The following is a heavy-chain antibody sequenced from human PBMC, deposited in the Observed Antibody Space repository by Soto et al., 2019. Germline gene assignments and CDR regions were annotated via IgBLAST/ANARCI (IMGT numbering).Heavy chain of an antibody. Sequence: QVQLVQSGAEVKKPGSSVKVSCKASGGTFSSYAISWVRQAPGQGLEWMGGIIPIFGTANYAQKFQGRVTITADKTTSTAYMELSSLRSEDTAVYYCAIGTIGYCSGGSCYSPDYWGQGTLGTVSS. J-gene: IGHJ4*02. V-gene: IGHV1-69*06. CDR2: IIPIFGTA. CDR3: AIGTIGYCSGGSCYSPDY. CDR1: GGTFSSYA. D-gene: IGHD2-15*01.